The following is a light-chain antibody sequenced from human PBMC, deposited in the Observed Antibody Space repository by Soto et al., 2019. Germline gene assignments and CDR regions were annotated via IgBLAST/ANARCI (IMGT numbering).Light chain of an antibody. CDR1: SSDVGGYDY. J-gene: IGLJ1*01. CDR2: EVS. V-gene: IGLV2-14*03. CDR3: SSHGGSREFYV. Sequence: QSVPTQPASVSGSPGQSITISCTGTSSDVGGYDYVSWYQQHPGRVPKLIIHEVSNRPSGVSNRFSGSKSGNTASLTISGLQTEDESDYYCSSHGGSREFYVIGTGTKLTIL.